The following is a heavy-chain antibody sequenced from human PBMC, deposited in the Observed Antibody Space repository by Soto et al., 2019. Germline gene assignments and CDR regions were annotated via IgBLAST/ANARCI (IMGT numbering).Heavy chain of an antibody. Sequence: EVQLVESGGDLVQPGGSLRLSCAASGFTVSRNYMSWVRQAPGKGLEWVSVIYSGGSTYYADSVKGRFTISRDNSKNTLYLQMDSLRAEDTAVYYCASISPSITGTTSTFDIWGQGTMVTVSS. CDR2: IYSGGST. V-gene: IGHV3-66*01. J-gene: IGHJ3*02. CDR3: ASISPSITGTTSTFDI. CDR1: GFTVSRNY. D-gene: IGHD1-20*01.